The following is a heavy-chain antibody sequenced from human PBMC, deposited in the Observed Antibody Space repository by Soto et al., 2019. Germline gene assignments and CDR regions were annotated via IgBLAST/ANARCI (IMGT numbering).Heavy chain of an antibody. J-gene: IGHJ4*03. Sequence: SETLSLTCTVSGGSISSGGYYWSWIRQHPGKGLEWIGYIYYSGSTYYNPSLKSRVTISVDTSKNQFSLKLSSVTAAHTAVYDCARTPRSLRLDYWGQGTLVTVSS. CDR2: IYYSGST. CDR3: ARTPRSLRLDY. CDR1: GGSISSGGYY. V-gene: IGHV4-31*03.